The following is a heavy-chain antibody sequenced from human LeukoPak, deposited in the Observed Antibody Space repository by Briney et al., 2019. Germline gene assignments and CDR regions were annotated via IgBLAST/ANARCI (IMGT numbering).Heavy chain of an antibody. CDR3: ARERGHYYDSSGYYNY. J-gene: IGHJ4*02. CDR2: INPNSGGT. V-gene: IGHV1-2*02. Sequence: ASVKVSCKASGGTFSSYAISWVRQAPGQGLEWMGWINPNSGGTNYAQKFQGRVTMTRDTSISTAYMELSRLRSDDTAVYYCARERGHYYDSSGYYNYWGQGTLVTVSS. D-gene: IGHD3-22*01. CDR1: GGTFSSYA.